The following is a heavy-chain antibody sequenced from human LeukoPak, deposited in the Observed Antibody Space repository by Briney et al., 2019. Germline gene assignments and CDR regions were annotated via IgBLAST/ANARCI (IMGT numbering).Heavy chain of an antibody. J-gene: IGHJ2*01. Sequence: GGSLRLSCAASGFIFSSYGMHWVRQAPGKGLEWVAFIYYDGGNKYYTDSVKGRFTISRDNSKNTVYLQMNSLRTEDTALYYCVKDQSKVFGYFDLWGRGTLVTVSS. CDR2: IYYDGGNK. CDR3: VKDQSKVFGYFDL. V-gene: IGHV3-30*02. CDR1: GFIFSSYG.